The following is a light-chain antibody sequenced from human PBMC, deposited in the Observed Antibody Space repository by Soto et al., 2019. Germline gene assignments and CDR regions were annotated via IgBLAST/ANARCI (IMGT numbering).Light chain of an antibody. J-gene: IGLJ3*02. CDR1: NIGSKN. V-gene: IGLV3-9*01. CDR3: QVWDSSWV. Sequence: SYELTKPLSVSVALGQTARITCGGNNIGSKNVHGYQQKPGQAPVLVIYRDSNRPSGIPERFSGSNSGNTATLTISRAQAGDEADYSCQVWDSSWVFGGGTKLTV. CDR2: RDS.